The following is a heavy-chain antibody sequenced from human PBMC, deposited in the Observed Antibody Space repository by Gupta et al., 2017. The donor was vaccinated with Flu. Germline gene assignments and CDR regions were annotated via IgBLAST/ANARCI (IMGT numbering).Heavy chain of an antibody. CDR1: GSTFSSYA. CDR3: VKDITSGSYLDAFDI. Sequence: EVQLVESGGGLVQPGGSLRLSCSAPGSTFSSYAMRWVGQAPGKGLEYVSAISSNGGSTYYADSVKGRFTISRDNSKNTLYLQMSSLRAEDTAVYYCVKDITSGSYLDAFDIWGQGTMVTVSS. V-gene: IGHV3-64D*06. D-gene: IGHD1-26*01. J-gene: IGHJ3*02. CDR2: ISSNGGST.